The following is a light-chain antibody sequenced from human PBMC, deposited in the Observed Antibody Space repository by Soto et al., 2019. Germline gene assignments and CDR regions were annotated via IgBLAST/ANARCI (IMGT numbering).Light chain of an antibody. V-gene: IGKV3-20*01. Sequence: EIVLTQSPGTLSLSPGERATLSCRTSQSVSSTYLAWYQQKPGQAPRLLIYGASSRATGIPDRFSGSGSGTEFTLTISRLEPEDFAVYYCQHYGTSAYTFGQGTKLEIK. CDR1: QSVSSTY. J-gene: IGKJ2*01. CDR3: QHYGTSAYT. CDR2: GAS.